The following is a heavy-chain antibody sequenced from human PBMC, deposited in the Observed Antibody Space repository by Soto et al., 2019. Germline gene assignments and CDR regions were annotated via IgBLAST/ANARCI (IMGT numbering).Heavy chain of an antibody. CDR2: INAGNGNT. V-gene: IGHV1-3*01. J-gene: IGHJ6*03. CDR1: GYTFTSYA. CDR3: ARDPAIFGVVTLSYYYYMDV. Sequence: ASVKVSCKASGYTFTSYAMHWVRQAPGQRLEWMGWINAGNGNTKYSQKFQGRVTITRDTSASTAYMELSSLRSEDTAVYYCARDPAIFGVVTLSYYYYMDVWGKGTKVTVSS. D-gene: IGHD3-3*01.